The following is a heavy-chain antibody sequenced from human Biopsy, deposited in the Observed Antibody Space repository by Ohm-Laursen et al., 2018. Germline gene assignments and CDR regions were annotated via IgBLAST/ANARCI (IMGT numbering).Heavy chain of an antibody. CDR1: GGSFTGHY. J-gene: IGHJ1*01. D-gene: IGHD4-23*01. CDR2: ISHTGYT. V-gene: IGHV4-59*11. Sequence: SDTLSLTCTVSGGSFTGHYWTWIRQPPGKGLEWIGHISHTGYTSYKSSLKSQVTISLDTSRKHFSLRLTSLAAADTAVYYCARGSNEYGGLYFPHWGQGTLVTVSS. CDR3: ARGSNEYGGLYFPH.